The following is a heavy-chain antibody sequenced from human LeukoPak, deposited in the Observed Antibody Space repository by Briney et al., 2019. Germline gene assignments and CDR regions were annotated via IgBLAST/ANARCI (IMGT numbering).Heavy chain of an antibody. J-gene: IGHJ4*02. CDR3: ARDLGSGGYLRQWEYYFDN. D-gene: IGHD3-10*01. CDR1: GVSINSGNYY. Sequence: SETLSLTCTVSGVSINSGNYYYSWIRQPAGKGLEWIGRISISGSTNYNPSLKSRVTISLDTSKNQFSLKVNSVTAADTAVYYCARDLGSGGYLRQWEYYFDNWGQGTLVTVSS. CDR2: ISISGST. V-gene: IGHV4-61*02.